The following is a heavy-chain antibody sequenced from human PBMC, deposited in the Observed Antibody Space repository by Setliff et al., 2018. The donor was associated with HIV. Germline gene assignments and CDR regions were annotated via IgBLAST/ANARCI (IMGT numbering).Heavy chain of an antibody. CDR2: IDHSGST. CDR1: GGSFSGYY. V-gene: IGHV4-34*01. Sequence: LETLSLTCAVYGGSFSGYYWSWIRQPPGKGLEWIGEIDHSGSTKYNPSLKSRVTISVDTSKNQFSLKLRSVTAADTAVYYCARVGLNSGYLGGPFGYWGQGTLVTVSS. CDR3: ARVGLNSGYLGGPFGY. J-gene: IGHJ4*02. D-gene: IGHD3-22*01.